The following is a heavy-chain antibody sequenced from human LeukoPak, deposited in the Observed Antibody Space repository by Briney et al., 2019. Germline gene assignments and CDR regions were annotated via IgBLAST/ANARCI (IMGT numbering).Heavy chain of an antibody. J-gene: IGHJ5*02. CDR2: INEDASKK. D-gene: IGHD6-6*01. Sequence: PGGSLRLSCAASGFTFSNYWMIWVRQAPGKGLEWVASINEDASKKYYVDSVEGRFTISRDDAKNSLYLQMNSLRAEDTAMYYCATSTYSSSPSWGQGTLVTVSS. CDR1: GFTFSNYW. V-gene: IGHV3-7*01. CDR3: ATSTYSSSPS.